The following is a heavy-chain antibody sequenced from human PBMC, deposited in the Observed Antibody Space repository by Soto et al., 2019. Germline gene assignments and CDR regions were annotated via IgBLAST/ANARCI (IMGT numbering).Heavy chain of an antibody. V-gene: IGHV3-23*01. CDR3: AKVFYYYDSSGYYYFDY. CDR2: ISGSGSTI. Sequence: EVQLLESGGGLVQPGGSLRLSCAASGFTFSSYAVSWVRQAPGKGPEWISSISGSGSTIYYADSVKGRFTISRDNSKNTLYRQMSSLRAEDTAVYYCAKVFYYYDSSGYYYFDYWGQGTLVTGSS. J-gene: IGHJ4*02. D-gene: IGHD3-22*01. CDR1: GFTFSSYA.